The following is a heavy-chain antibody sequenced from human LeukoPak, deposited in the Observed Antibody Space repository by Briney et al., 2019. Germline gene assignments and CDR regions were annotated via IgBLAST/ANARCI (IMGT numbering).Heavy chain of an antibody. J-gene: IGHJ4*02. D-gene: IGHD4-23*01. CDR1: GFTFSTYW. Sequence: GGSLRLSCAASGFTFSTYWMHWVRQAPGKGLVWVSRINSDENSTTYAASVKGRFTISRDNAKNTLYLQMNSLRADDTAVYYCASGSFYGGVAFDYWGQGTLVTVSS. V-gene: IGHV3-74*01. CDR2: INSDENST. CDR3: ASGSFYGGVAFDY.